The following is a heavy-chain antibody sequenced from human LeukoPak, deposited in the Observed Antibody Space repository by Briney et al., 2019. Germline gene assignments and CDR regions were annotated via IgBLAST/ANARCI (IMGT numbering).Heavy chain of an antibody. CDR1: GFTFSTYW. D-gene: IGHD6-13*01. CDR3: ARDEAAGSNWFDP. Sequence: GGSLRLSCAASGFTFSTYWMHWVRQAPGKGLVWVSRIKSDGSATTYADFVKGRFTVSRDNAKNSLYLQMNSLRAEDTAVYYCARDEAAGSNWFDPWGQGTLVTVSS. V-gene: IGHV3-74*03. CDR2: IKSDGSAT. J-gene: IGHJ5*02.